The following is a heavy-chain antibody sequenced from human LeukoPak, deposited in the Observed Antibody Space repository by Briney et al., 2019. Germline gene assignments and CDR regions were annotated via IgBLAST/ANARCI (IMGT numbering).Heavy chain of an antibody. D-gene: IGHD3-16*01. J-gene: IGHJ5*02. V-gene: IGHV4-59*01. CDR2: IYYSWST. CDR1: GGSISSYY. Sequence: SETLSLTCTVSGGSISSYYWSWIRQPPGKGLEWIGYIYYSWSTNYNPSLKSRVTISVDTSKNQFSLKLSSVTAADTAVYYCARLRGWFDPWGQGTLVTVSS. CDR3: ARLRGWFDP.